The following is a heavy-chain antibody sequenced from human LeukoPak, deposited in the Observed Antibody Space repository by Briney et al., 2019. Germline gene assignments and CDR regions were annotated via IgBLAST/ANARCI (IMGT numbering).Heavy chain of an antibody. J-gene: IGHJ6*02. V-gene: IGHV1-2*02. CDR3: ARDGVVVPAEGMDV. Sequence: GASVKVSCKASGYTFTGYYMHWVRQAPGQGLEWMEWINPNSGGTNYAQKFQGRVTMTRDTSISTAYMELSRLRSDDTAVYYCARDGVVVPAEGMDVWGQGTTVTVSS. CDR1: GYTFTGYY. CDR2: INPNSGGT. D-gene: IGHD2-2*01.